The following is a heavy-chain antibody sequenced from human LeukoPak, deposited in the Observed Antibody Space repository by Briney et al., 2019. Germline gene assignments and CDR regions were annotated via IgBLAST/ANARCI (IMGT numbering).Heavy chain of an antibody. J-gene: IGHJ6*02. CDR1: RYSFTNYW. CDR3: ARLCPRYDCGMDV. V-gene: IGHV5-10-1*01. Sequence: GESLKISCKGSRYSFTNYWIIWVRQMPGKGLEWMGRIDPSDSYTNYSPSFQGHVTLSADKSISTAYLQWSGLKASDTAMYYCARLCPRYDCGMDVWGQGTSVTVSS. CDR2: IDPSDSYT.